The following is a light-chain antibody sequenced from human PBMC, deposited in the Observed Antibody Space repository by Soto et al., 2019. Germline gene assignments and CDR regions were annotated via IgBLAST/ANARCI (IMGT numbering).Light chain of an antibody. J-gene: IGLJ2*01. CDR2: DNN. Sequence: QSVLTQPPSVSGAPGQSVTISCTGASSNIGAHFDVHWYQHRPGTAPKLLIYDNNNRPSGVPARFSGSTSGTSASLAIAGLQAEDEADYYCQSSDGRLSALFGGGPKVTVL. V-gene: IGLV1-40*01. CDR3: QSSDGRLSAL. CDR1: SSNIGAHFD.